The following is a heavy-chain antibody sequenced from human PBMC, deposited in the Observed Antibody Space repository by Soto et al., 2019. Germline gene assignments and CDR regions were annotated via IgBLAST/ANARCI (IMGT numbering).Heavy chain of an antibody. CDR1: GFTFSGSA. Sequence: GGSLRLSCAASGFTFSGSAMHWVRQASGKGLEWVGRIRSKANSYATAYDASGKGRFTISRDDSKNQAYLQMNSLKTEDTAVYYCTRPRAVRGASYYYYYMDVWGKGTTVTVSS. D-gene: IGHD3-10*01. J-gene: IGHJ6*03. CDR2: IRSKANSYAT. V-gene: IGHV3-73*01. CDR3: TRPRAVRGASYYYYYMDV.